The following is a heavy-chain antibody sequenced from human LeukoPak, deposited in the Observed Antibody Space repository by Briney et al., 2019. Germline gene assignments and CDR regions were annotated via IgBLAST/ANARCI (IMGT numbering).Heavy chain of an antibody. CDR3: GGGQWLAKIDY. CDR2: INHSGST. V-gene: IGHV4-34*03. J-gene: IGHJ4*02. D-gene: IGHD6-19*01. Sequence: SETLSLTCAVYGGSFSGYYWSWIRQPPGKGLEWTGEINHSGSTNYNPSLKSRVTISVDTSKNQFSLKLSSVTAADTAVYYCGGGQWLAKIDYWGQGTLVTVSS. CDR1: GGSFSGYY.